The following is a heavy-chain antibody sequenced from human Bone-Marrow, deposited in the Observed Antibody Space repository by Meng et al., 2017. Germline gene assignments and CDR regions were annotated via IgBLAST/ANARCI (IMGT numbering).Heavy chain of an antibody. J-gene: IGHJ5*02. Sequence: QLQLQESGSGLVKPSQTLSLTCAVSGCSISSGGYSWSWTRQPPGKGLEWSGYSYHSGSTHYNPSLKSRVIMSVDTSKNQFSLKLYSVTAADTAVYYCARARTTNQSKYRNAYNWFDPWGQGTLVTVSS. CDR3: ARARTTNQSKYRNAYNWFDP. CDR2: SYHSGST. D-gene: IGHD2/OR15-2a*01. CDR1: GCSISSGGYS. V-gene: IGHV4-30-2*01.